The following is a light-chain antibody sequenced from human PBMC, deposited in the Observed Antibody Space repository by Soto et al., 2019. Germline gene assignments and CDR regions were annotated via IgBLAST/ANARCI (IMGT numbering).Light chain of an antibody. J-gene: IGLJ1*01. Sequence: QSALTQPASVSGSPGQWITISCTGTSSDVGGYNYVSWYQQHPGKAPKLMIYDVTNRPSGVSNRFSGSKSGNTASLTISGLQAEDEAAYYCSTYTSSSTYVFGTGTTLTVL. CDR2: DVT. CDR1: SSDVGGYNY. V-gene: IGLV2-14*01. CDR3: STYTSSSTYV.